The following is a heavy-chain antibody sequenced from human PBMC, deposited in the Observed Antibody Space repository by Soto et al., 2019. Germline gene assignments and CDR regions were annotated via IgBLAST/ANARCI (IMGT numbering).Heavy chain of an antibody. Sequence: GGSLRLSCAASGFTLSTYGMHWVRQAPGKGLEWVAVVWNDASDKYYADSVKGRFTISRDNSKNTLFLQMNSLTAEDTAVYYCARDLAGTGYFDYWGQGTLVTVSS. J-gene: IGHJ4*02. CDR2: VWNDASDK. CDR3: ARDLAGTGYFDY. V-gene: IGHV3-33*01. CDR1: GFTLSTYG. D-gene: IGHD1-1*01.